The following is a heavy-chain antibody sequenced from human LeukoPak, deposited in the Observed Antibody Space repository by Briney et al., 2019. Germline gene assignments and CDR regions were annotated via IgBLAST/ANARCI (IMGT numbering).Heavy chain of an antibody. V-gene: IGHV3-21*01. Sequence: GGSLRLSCAASGFTFSSYSMNWVRQAPGKGLEWVSSISSSSSYIYYADSVKGRFTISRDNAKNTLYLQMNSLRAEDTAVYYCAKDLGIAAAGTCADYWGQGTLVTVSS. J-gene: IGHJ4*02. CDR2: ISSSSSYI. CDR1: GFTFSSYS. D-gene: IGHD6-13*01. CDR3: AKDLGIAAAGTCADY.